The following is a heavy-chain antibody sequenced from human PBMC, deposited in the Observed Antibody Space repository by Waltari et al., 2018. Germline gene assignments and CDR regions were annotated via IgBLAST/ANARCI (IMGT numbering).Heavy chain of an antibody. V-gene: IGHV4-61*02. J-gene: IGHJ4*02. Sequence: QVQLQESGPGLVKPSQTLSLTCTVSGASISSGSYYWSWIRQPAGKGLEWIGRLDTSGGTKYNPSLESRVTISVDTSKNQFSLKLTSVTAADTAVYYCARWDYYHSSGYYAYWGQGTLVTVSS. CDR1: GASISSGSYY. CDR3: ARWDYYHSSGYYAY. D-gene: IGHD3-22*01. CDR2: LDTSGGT.